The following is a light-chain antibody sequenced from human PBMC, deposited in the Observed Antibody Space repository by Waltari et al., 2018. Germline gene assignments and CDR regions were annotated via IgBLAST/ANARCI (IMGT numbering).Light chain of an antibody. Sequence: SSELTQDPAVSVALGQTVRITCQGDSLRSYYASWYQQKPGQAPVLGIYRKNNRPSGIPNRFAGSSSGNTASLTITGAQAEDESDYYSNSRDSSGNLQVFGRGTKLTVL. CDR1: SLRSYY. CDR2: RKN. J-gene: IGLJ3*02. CDR3: NSRDSSGNLQV. V-gene: IGLV3-19*01.